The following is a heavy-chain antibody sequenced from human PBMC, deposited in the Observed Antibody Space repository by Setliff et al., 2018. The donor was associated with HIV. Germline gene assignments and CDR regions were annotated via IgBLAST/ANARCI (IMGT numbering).Heavy chain of an antibody. Sequence: GASVKVSCKASGYTLTSYGISWVRQAPGQGLEWMGWISTYSDETSYAQNLQGRVTMTTDTSTKTGYMELRSLTSNDTAVYYCARERGPYSSSFNFDHWGQGTLVTVSS. CDR2: ISTYSDET. CDR1: GYTLTSYG. D-gene: IGHD6-13*01. J-gene: IGHJ4*02. V-gene: IGHV1-18*01. CDR3: ARERGPYSSSFNFDH.